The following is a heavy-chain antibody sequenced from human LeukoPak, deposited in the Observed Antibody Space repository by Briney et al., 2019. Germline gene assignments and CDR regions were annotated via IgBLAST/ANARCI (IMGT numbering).Heavy chain of an antibody. J-gene: IGHJ4*02. V-gene: IGHV3-7*01. CDR1: GFTFSSYW. CDR3: ARGYYGSGIPGPIDY. CDR2: IKQDGSEK. D-gene: IGHD3-10*01. Sequence: GGSLRLSCAASGFTFSSYWMSWVRQAPGKGLEWVANIKQDGSEKYYVDSVKGRFTISRDNAKNSLYLQMNNLRAEDTAVYYCARGYYGSGIPGPIDYWGQGTLVTVSS.